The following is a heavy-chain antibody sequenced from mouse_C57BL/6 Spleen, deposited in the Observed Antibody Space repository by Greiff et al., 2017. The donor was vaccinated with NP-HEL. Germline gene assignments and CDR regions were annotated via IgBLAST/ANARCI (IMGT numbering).Heavy chain of an antibody. CDR2: IYPGSGST. CDR3: AKETHYYGSSDFDY. Sequence: VQLQQPGAELVKPGASVKMSCKASGYTFTCYWITWVKQRPGQGLEWIGDIYPGSGSTNYNEKFKSKATLTVDTSSSTAYMQLSSLTSEDSAVYYCAKETHYYGSSDFDYWGQGTTLTVSS. D-gene: IGHD1-1*01. CDR1: GYTFTCYW. J-gene: IGHJ2*01. V-gene: IGHV1-55*01.